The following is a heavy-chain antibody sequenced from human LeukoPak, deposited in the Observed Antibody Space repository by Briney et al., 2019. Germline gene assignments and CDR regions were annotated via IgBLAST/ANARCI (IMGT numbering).Heavy chain of an antibody. CDR2: ISGTGGNT. Sequence: GRSLRLSCAASGFTFSSYAMHWVRQTPGKGLEWVSSISGTGGNTYYADSVKGRFTISRDNSRNTLYLQMNSLRAEDTAVYYCAKDHGVAVTGMYYWGQGTLVTVSS. CDR3: AKDHGVAVTGMYY. J-gene: IGHJ4*02. D-gene: IGHD6-19*01. CDR1: GFTFSSYA. V-gene: IGHV3-23*01.